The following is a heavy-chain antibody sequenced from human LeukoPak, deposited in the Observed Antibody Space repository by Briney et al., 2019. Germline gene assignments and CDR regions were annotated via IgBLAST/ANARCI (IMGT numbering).Heavy chain of an antibody. V-gene: IGHV1-69*13. CDR1: GGTFSSYA. D-gene: IGHD2-2*01. Sequence: GASVKVSCKASGGTFSSYAISWVRQAPGQGLEWMGGIIPIFGTANYAQKFQGRVTITADESTSTAYMELSSLRSEDTAVCYCARMTQVVVPAAMVYYYYGMDVWGQGTTVTVSS. CDR3: ARMTQVVVPAAMVYYYYGMDV. CDR2: IIPIFGTA. J-gene: IGHJ6*02.